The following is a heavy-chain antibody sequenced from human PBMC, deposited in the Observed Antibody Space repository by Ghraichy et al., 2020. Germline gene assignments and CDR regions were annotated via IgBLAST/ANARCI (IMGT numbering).Heavy chain of an antibody. J-gene: IGHJ6*02. CDR3: AKDSGAPAAILGYGLDV. V-gene: IGHV3-30*18. D-gene: IGHD2-2*01. CDR2: ISYDENYK. Sequence: LSLTCAASGFTFGSFAMHWVRQAPGKGLEWVAIISYDENYKYYADSVKGRFTISRNNSKNTLYLQMNSLRAEDTAVYYCAKDSGAPAAILGYGLDVWGQGTTVTVSS. CDR1: GFTFGSFA.